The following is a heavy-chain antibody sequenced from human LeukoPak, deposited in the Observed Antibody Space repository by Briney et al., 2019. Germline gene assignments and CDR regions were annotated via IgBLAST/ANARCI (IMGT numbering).Heavy chain of an antibody. V-gene: IGHV3-30*04. CDR2: ILYDGSNK. Sequence: GGSLRLSCAASGFTFSSYAMHWVRQAPGKGLEWVAVILYDGSNKYYADSVKGRFTISRDNSKNTLYLQMNSLRAEGTAVYYCAREEGYSYGYGLVYWGQGTLVTVSS. CDR1: GFTFSSYA. J-gene: IGHJ4*02. CDR3: AREEGYSYGYGLVY. D-gene: IGHD5-18*01.